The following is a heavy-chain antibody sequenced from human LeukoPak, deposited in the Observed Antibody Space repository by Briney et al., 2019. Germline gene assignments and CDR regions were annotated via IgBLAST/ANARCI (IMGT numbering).Heavy chain of an antibody. CDR2: IYYSGST. CDR1: GGSISSSSYY. Sequence: SETLSPTCTVSGGSISSSSYYWGWIRQPPGKGLEWIGSIYYSGSTYYNPSLKSRVTISVDTSKNQFSLKLSSVTAADTAVYYCARRFRGSRAFDIWGQGTMVTVSS. CDR3: ARRFRGSRAFDI. D-gene: IGHD3-10*01. V-gene: IGHV4-39*01. J-gene: IGHJ3*02.